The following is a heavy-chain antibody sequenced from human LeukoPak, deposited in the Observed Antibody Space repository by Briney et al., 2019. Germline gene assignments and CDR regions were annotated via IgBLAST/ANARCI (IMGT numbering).Heavy chain of an antibody. D-gene: IGHD6-19*01. CDR3: ARDSSGRLNWFDP. CDR1: GGTFSSYA. Sequence: SVKVSCKASGGTFSSYAISWVRQAPGQGLEWMGGIIPIFGTANYAQKFQGRVTITADKSTSTAYMELGSLRSEDTAVYYCARDSSGRLNWFDPWGQGTLVTVSS. CDR2: IIPIFGTA. J-gene: IGHJ5*02. V-gene: IGHV1-69*06.